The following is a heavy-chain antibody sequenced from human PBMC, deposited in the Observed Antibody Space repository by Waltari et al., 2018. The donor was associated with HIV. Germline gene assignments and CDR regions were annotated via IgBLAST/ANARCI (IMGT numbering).Heavy chain of an antibody. CDR1: GFTFSNYE. CDR2: ISAGGTK. J-gene: IGHJ6*02. CDR3: AKAVGDTSGRYWGGDV. V-gene: IGHV3-48*03. Sequence: EVQLVESGGGLVQPGGSLSLSCAGSGFTFSNYEMTWVRQAPGKGLEWISYISAGGTKYAADSVKGRFSISRDNAKNSLYLQMNSLRAEDTAVYYCAKAVGDTSGRYWGGDVWGQGTTVTVSS. D-gene: IGHD6-19*01.